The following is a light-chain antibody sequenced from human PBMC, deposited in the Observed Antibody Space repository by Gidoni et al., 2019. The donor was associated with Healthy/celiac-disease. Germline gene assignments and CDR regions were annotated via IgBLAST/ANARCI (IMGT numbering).Light chain of an antibody. J-gene: IGLJ3*02. Sequence: GSPGQSITISCTGTSSDVGGYNYVSWYQQHPGKAPKLMIYEVSNRPSGVSNRFSGSKSGNTASLTISGLQAEDEADYYCSSYTSSSTRVFGGGTKLTVL. CDR2: EVS. CDR3: SSYTSSSTRV. CDR1: SSDVGGYNY. V-gene: IGLV2-14*01.